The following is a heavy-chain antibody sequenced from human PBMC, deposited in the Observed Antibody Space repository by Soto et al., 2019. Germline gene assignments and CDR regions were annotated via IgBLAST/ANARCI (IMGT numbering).Heavy chain of an antibody. CDR1: GFTFGNYA. CDR3: ARRLPHDYGFDY. D-gene: IGHD4-17*01. J-gene: IGHJ4*02. V-gene: IGHV3-23*01. CDR2: ISGRGGST. Sequence: EVQLLESGGGLVQPGGSLRLSCAASGFTFGNYAMSWVRQAPRKGLEWVSAISGRGGSTFYADSVKGRFTISRDKSKNTVYLPLNSLRGEGTAIYYCARRLPHDYGFDYWGQGTLVTVSS.